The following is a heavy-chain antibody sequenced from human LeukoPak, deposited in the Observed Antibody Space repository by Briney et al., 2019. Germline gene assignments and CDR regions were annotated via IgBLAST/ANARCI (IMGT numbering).Heavy chain of an antibody. CDR1: GGSISSYY. Sequence: PSETLSLTSTVSGGSISSYYWSWIRQPPGKGLEWIGYIYYSGSTNYNPSLKSRVTISVDTSKNQFSLKLSSVTAADTAVYYCARGYSSRDRYYFDYWGQGTLVTVSS. D-gene: IGHD6-13*01. V-gene: IGHV4-59*01. CDR2: IYYSGST. J-gene: IGHJ4*02. CDR3: ARGYSSRDRYYFDY.